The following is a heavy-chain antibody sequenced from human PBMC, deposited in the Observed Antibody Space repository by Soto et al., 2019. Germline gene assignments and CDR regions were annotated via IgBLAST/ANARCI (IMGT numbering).Heavy chain of an antibody. D-gene: IGHD3-16*01. V-gene: IGHV3-23*01. Sequence: GGSLRLSCAASGFTFSIYSMNWVRQAPGKGLEWVSLISGSGGSTHYADSVGGRFTISRDNSKNTLYLEMDSLRAEDTAVYYCARVPTRGGNRYGMDVWGQGTTVTVSS. CDR1: GFTFSIYS. J-gene: IGHJ6*02. CDR2: ISGSGGST. CDR3: ARVPTRGGNRYGMDV.